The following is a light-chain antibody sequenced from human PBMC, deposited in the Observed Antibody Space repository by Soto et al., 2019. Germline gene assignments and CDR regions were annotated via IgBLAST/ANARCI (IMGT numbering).Light chain of an antibody. Sequence: QSVLTQPASVSGSPGQSITISCTGTSSDVGGYNYVSWYQQHPGEVPKLIIFNVNNRPSGVSNRFSGSKSGNTASLTISGLRAEDEADYYCSSFTSSTTYVFGTGTKVTVL. J-gene: IGLJ1*01. V-gene: IGLV2-14*01. CDR3: SSFTSSTTYV. CDR2: NVN. CDR1: SSDVGGYNY.